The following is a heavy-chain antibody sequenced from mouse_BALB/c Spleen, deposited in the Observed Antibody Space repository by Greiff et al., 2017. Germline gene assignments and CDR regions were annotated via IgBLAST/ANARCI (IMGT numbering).Heavy chain of an antibody. J-gene: IGHJ3*01. CDR1: GYTFTSYY. Sequence: VQLQQPGAELVKPGASVKLSCKASGYTFTSYYMYWVKQRPGQGLEWIGGINPSNGGTNFNEKFKSKATLTVDKSSSTAYMQLSSLTSEDSAVYYCTRFYGNYAFAYWGQGTLVTVSA. CDR2: INPSNGGT. D-gene: IGHD2-1*01. V-gene: IGHV1S81*02. CDR3: TRFYGNYAFAY.